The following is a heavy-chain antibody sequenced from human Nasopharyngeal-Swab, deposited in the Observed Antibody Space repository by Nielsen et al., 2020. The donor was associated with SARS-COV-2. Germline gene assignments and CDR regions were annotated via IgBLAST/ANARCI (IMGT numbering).Heavy chain of an antibody. CDR1: GYTFTSYY. CDR2: INPSGGST. V-gene: IGHV1-46*01. CDR3: ARDLYSSGWYRTNWYFDL. D-gene: IGHD6-19*01. J-gene: IGHJ2*01. Sequence: ASVKVSCKASGYTFTSYYMHWVRQAPGQGLEWMGIINPSGGSTIYAQKFQGRVTMTRDTSTSTVYMELSSLRSDDTAVYYCARDLYSSGWYRTNWYFDLWGRGTLVTVSS.